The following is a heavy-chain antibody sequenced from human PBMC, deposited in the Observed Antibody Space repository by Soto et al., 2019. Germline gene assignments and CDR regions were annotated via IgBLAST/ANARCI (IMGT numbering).Heavy chain of an antibody. CDR1: GGSISSSSYY. D-gene: IGHD6-13*01. CDR2: IYYSGST. V-gene: IGHV4-39*01. CDR3: ARQGRAAAPFDY. J-gene: IGHJ4*02. Sequence: QLQLQESGPGLVKPSETLSLTCTVSGGSISSSSYYWGWSRQPPGKGLEWIGSIYYSGSTYYNPSLKSRVTKSVDTSKNQFSLKLSSVTAADTAVYYCARQGRAAAPFDYWGQGTLVTVSS.